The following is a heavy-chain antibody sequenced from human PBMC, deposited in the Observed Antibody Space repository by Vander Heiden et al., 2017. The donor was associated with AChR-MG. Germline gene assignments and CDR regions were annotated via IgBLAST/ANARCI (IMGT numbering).Heavy chain of an antibody. CDR1: GGTFSSYA. Sequence: QVQLVQSGAEVQKPGSSVKVSCKASGGTFSSYAISWVRQAPGQGLEWMGGIIPIFGTANYAQKFQGRVTITADKSTSTAYMELSSLRSEDTAVYYCASSSEDYYDSSGYYGYYGMDVWGQGTTVTVSS. V-gene: IGHV1-69*06. D-gene: IGHD3-22*01. J-gene: IGHJ6*02. CDR2: IIPIFGTA. CDR3: ASSSEDYYDSSGYYGYYGMDV.